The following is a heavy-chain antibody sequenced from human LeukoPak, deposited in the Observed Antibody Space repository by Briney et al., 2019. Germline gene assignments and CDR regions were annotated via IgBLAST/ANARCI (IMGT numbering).Heavy chain of an antibody. D-gene: IGHD3-10*01. V-gene: IGHV3-21*05. CDR1: GVYCWSGD. CDR3: ARGRGPGSGWGGAFYI. CDR2: ISSSIPYT. Sequence: WGSPRHSCANSGVYCWSGDLNSGGQPPGKGLEWVSYISSSIPYTVYEASVKGRFTISSDNAKNSLYLQRSSLRAEDTAVYYRARGRGPGSGWGGAFYIWGEGTVVTVSS. J-gene: IGHJ3*02.